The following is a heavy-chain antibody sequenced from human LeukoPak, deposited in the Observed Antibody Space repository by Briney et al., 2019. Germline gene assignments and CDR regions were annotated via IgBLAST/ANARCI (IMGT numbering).Heavy chain of an antibody. J-gene: IGHJ4*02. Sequence: GASVKVSCKASGSTFTNYGITWVRQAPGQGLEWMGWTSAYNGDTNYAQKFQGRVTMTRDMSTSTVYMELSSLRSEDTAVYYCARGGGSYVHYWGQGTLVTVSS. CDR3: ARGGGSYVHY. CDR1: GSTFTNYG. D-gene: IGHD4-23*01. V-gene: IGHV1-18*01. CDR2: TSAYNGDT.